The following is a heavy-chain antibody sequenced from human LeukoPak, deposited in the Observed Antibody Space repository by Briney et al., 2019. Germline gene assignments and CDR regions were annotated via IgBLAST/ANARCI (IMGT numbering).Heavy chain of an antibody. Sequence: GASVKVSCKASGYTFTSYYMHWVRQAPGQGLEWMGIINPSGGSTSYAQKFQGRVTMTRDMSTSTVYMELSSLRSEDTAVHYCARAFLYSGYDYRYYFDYWGQGTLVTVSS. CDR1: GYTFTSYY. J-gene: IGHJ4*02. CDR3: ARAFLYSGYDYRYYFDY. V-gene: IGHV1-46*01. CDR2: INPSGGST. D-gene: IGHD5-12*01.